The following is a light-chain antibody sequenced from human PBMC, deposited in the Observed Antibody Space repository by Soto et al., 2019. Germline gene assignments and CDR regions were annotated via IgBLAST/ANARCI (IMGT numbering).Light chain of an antibody. CDR2: GNS. V-gene: IGLV1-40*01. CDR3: QSYDSSLSALV. CDR1: SSNIGAGYD. Sequence: QSVLTQPPSVSGAPGQRVTISCTGSSSNIGAGYDLHWYQQLPGTAPKLLIYGNSNRPSGVPDRFSGSKSGTSASLAITGLQAEDEADYYCQSYDSSLSALVFGGGTKLTVL. J-gene: IGLJ2*01.